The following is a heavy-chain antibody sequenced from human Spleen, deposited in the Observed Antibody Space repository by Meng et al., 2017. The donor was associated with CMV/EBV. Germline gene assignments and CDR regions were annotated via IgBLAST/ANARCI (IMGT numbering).Heavy chain of an antibody. D-gene: IGHD1-26*01. CDR3: AKAETRGGLGPLDP. CDR1: GFTFSRYA. Sequence: GESLKISCASSGFTFSRYAMHWVRQPPGKGLERVAIIWYDGSAEFYADSVKGRFSISRDNRKNTVLLEMNSLRADDTAIYYCAKAETRGGLGPLDPWGQGTLVTVSS. CDR2: IWYDGSAE. J-gene: IGHJ5*02. V-gene: IGHV3-33*06.